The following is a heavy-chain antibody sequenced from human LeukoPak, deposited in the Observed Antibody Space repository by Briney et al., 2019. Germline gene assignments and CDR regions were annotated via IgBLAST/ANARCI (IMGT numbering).Heavy chain of an antibody. J-gene: IGHJ4*02. CDR3: AKDPHYGDYGFDY. Sequence: GGSLRLSCAASGFTFSSYGMHWVRQAPGKGLEWVAVISYNGGNKYYADSVKGRFTISRDNSKNTLYLQMNSLRAEDTAVYYCAKDPHYGDYGFDYWGQGTLVTVSS. CDR2: ISYNGGNK. V-gene: IGHV3-30*18. D-gene: IGHD4-17*01. CDR1: GFTFSSYG.